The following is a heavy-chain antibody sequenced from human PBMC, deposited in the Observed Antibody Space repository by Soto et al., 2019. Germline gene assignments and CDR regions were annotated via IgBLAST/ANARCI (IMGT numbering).Heavy chain of an antibody. J-gene: IGHJ3*02. D-gene: IGHD3-22*01. CDR2: IYYSGST. CDR3: ARRISYDSSGYYFGMAFDI. Sequence: QVQLQESGPGLVKPSQTLSLTCTVSGGSISSGDYYWSWIRQPPGKGLEWIGDIYYSGSTYYNPSLKSRVTISVDTSKNQFSLKLSSVTAADTAVYYCARRISYDSSGYYFGMAFDIWGQGTMVTVSS. CDR1: GGSISSGDYY. V-gene: IGHV4-30-4*01.